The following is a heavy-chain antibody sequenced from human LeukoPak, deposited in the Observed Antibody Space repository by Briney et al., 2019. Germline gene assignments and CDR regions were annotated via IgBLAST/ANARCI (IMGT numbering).Heavy chain of an antibody. V-gene: IGHV4-59*01. J-gene: IGHJ3*02. Sequence: SETLSLTCTVSGGSLSSYYWSWTRQPPGKGLEWLVYIYYSGSTNYNPSLKSRVTISVDTSKNQFSLKLSSVTAADTAVYYCARDLDYVWGSYRSPYAFDIWGQGTMVTVSS. CDR1: GGSLSSYY. CDR2: IYYSGST. CDR3: ARDLDYVWGSYRSPYAFDI. D-gene: IGHD3-16*02.